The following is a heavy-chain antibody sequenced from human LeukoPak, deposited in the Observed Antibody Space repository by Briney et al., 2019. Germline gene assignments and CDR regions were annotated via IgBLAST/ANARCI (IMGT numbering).Heavy chain of an antibody. CDR1: GFTFSSYS. Sequence: GGSLRLSCAASGFTFSSYSMKWVRQAPGKGLEWVSSISSSSSYIYYADSVKGQFTISRDNAKNSLYLQMNSLRAEDTALYYCARDFSRPPMIVVVPPGFWGQGTLVIVSS. V-gene: IGHV3-21*01. D-gene: IGHD3-22*01. J-gene: IGHJ4*02. CDR3: ARDFSRPPMIVVVPPGF. CDR2: ISSSSSYI.